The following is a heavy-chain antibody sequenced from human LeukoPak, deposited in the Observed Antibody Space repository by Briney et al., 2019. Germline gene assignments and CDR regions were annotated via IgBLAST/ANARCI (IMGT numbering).Heavy chain of an antibody. V-gene: IGHV3-7*01. CDR3: ARAGFLITSTFRH. CDR1: GFTLSSNW. D-gene: IGHD2-2*01. J-gene: IGHJ4*02. Sequence: GGSLRLSCAGSGFTLSSNWMHWVRQAPGKGLEWVASINPDGSEKYYVDSVKGRFTISRDSAKNSLSLQMNSLRAEDTALYYCARAGFLITSTFRHWGQGTLVTVSS. CDR2: INPDGSEK.